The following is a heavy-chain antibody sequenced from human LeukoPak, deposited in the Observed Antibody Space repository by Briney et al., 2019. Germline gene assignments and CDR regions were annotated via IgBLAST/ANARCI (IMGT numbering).Heavy chain of an antibody. CDR2: IYYSGST. CDR3: ARVDTATMAIDY. CDR1: GGSISRGDYY. V-gene: IGHV4-30-4*08. Sequence: PSETLSLTCVVSGGSISRGDYYWSWIRQPPGKGLEWIGYIYYSGSTYYNPSLKSRVTISVDTSKNQFSLKLSSVTAADTAVYYCARVDTATMAIDYWGQGTLVTVSS. J-gene: IGHJ4*02. D-gene: IGHD5-18*01.